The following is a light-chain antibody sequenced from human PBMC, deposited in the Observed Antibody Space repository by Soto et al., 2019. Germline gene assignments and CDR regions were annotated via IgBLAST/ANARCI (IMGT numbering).Light chain of an antibody. J-gene: IGKJ1*01. CDR3: QQFDSYPRT. CDR1: QGISSA. CDR2: DAS. V-gene: IGKV1-13*02. Sequence: AIQLTQSPSSLSASVGDRVTITCRASQGISSALAWYQQKPSKTPQLLIFDASSLESGVPSRFSGSGYGTEFTLTISSLQPEDFATYHCQQFDSYPRTFGQGTKVEIK.